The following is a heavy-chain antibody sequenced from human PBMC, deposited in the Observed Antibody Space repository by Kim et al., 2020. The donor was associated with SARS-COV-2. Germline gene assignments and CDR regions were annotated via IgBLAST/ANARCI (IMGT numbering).Heavy chain of an antibody. D-gene: IGHD6-13*01. V-gene: IGHV3-74*01. CDR1: GFTFSKFW. Sequence: GGSLRLSCAATGFTFSKFWMHWVRQSPGKGLVWVSRIDSDGTISTYADSVKGRFTISRDNAKNTLYLQMNSLRAEDTAIYYCAREGLSSAGDYWGQGTLVTVSS. CDR2: IDSDGTIS. CDR3: AREGLSSAGDY. J-gene: IGHJ4*02.